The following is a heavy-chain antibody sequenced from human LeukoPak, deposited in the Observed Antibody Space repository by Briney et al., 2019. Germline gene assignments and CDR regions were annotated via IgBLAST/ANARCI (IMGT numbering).Heavy chain of an antibody. V-gene: IGHV4-34*01. J-gene: IGHJ4*02. Sequence: PSETLSLACAVYGGSFSGYYWSWIRQPPGKGLEWIGEINHSGSTNYNPSLKSRVTISVDTSKNQFSLKLSSVTAADTAVYYCARREPYYPGEVWGQGTLVTVSS. CDR3: ARREPYYPGEV. D-gene: IGHD3-10*01. CDR1: GGSFSGYY. CDR2: INHSGST.